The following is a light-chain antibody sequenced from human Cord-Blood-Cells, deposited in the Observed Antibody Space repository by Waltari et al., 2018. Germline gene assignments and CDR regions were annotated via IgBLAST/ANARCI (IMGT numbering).Light chain of an antibody. V-gene: IGKV1-39*01. CDR3: QQSYITPPT. Sequence: DIQMTQYPSSLSASVGDRVTITCRESQSISSYLNWYQHKPGKAPQLLIYAASRLQRVVPSMFSGRWSGTDFPLTISSLQPEDVASYYCQQSYITPPTFGGGTKVEIK. CDR2: AAS. CDR1: QSISSY. J-gene: IGKJ4*01.